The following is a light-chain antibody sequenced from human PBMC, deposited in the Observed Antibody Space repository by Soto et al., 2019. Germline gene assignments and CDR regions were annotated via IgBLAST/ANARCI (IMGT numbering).Light chain of an antibody. V-gene: IGKV1-39*01. J-gene: IGKJ4*01. CDR2: RAS. CDR3: QQSYETPLT. Sequence: DIQMTQSPSSLSASVGDRVTVTCRASRSISWYLSWYQQKPGKAPKLLIYRASRLKSEVPSRFSGSGSVTDFTLTITNLQPEDFATYSCQQSYETPLTFGGGTKVEI. CDR1: RSISWY.